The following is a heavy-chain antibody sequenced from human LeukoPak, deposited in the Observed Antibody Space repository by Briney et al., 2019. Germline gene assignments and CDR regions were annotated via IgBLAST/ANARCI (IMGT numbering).Heavy chain of an antibody. J-gene: IGHJ4*02. V-gene: IGHV3-30*02. Sequence: GGSLRLSCAASGFIFSTYGMYWVRQAPGKGLEWVALIRHDGSIKNYADSVKGRSTISRDNSKNTLYLQMNSLRAEDTAVYYCAKDSLADIDYWGQGTLVTVSS. CDR2: IRHDGSIK. CDR3: AKDSLADIDY. D-gene: IGHD3-16*01. CDR1: GFIFSTYG.